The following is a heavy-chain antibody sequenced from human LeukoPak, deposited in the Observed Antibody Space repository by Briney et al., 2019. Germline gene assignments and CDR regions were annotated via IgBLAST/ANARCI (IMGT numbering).Heavy chain of an antibody. D-gene: IGHD2-2*01. V-gene: IGHV4-30-2*01. CDR2: IYHSGST. CDR3: ARGTEYQLLLVY. Sequence: SETLSLTFTVSGGSISSGGYYWSWIRQPPGKGLEWIGYIYHSGSTYYNPSLKSRVTISVDRSKNQFSLKLSSVTAADTVVYYCARGTEYQLLLVYWGQGTLVTVSS. J-gene: IGHJ4*02. CDR1: GGSISSGGYY.